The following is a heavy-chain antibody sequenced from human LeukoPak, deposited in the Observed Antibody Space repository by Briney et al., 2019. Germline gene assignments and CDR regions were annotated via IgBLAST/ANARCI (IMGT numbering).Heavy chain of an antibody. D-gene: IGHD1-26*01. J-gene: IGHJ6*03. CDR3: AKGRGWEASYYYYYMDV. V-gene: IGHV3-48*01. CDR1: GFTFSSYS. CDR2: ISSSSSAI. Sequence: GGSLRLSCAASGFTFSSYSMNWVRQAPGKGLEWVSYISSSSSAIFYADSVKGRFTISRDNSKNTLYLQMNSLRAEDTAVYYCAKGRGWEASYYYYYMDVWGKGTTVTISS.